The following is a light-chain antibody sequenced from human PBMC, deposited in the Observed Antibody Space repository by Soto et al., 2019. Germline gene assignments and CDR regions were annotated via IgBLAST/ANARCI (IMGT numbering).Light chain of an antibody. CDR3: SSYTSSTDYV. V-gene: IGLV2-14*01. J-gene: IGLJ1*01. CDR1: TSDFGFYNY. CDR2: EVT. Sequence: ALTQPASVSGSPGQSITISCTGTTSDFGFYNYVSWYQHHPGKAPKLLIYEVTNRHSGVSNRFSGSKSGNTASLTISGLQAEDEADYYCSSYTSSTDYVFGTGTKVTVL.